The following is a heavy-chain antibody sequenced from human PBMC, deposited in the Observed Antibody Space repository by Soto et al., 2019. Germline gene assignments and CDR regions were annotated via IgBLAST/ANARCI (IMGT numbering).Heavy chain of an antibody. CDR3: ARGSKGSSWYAYWFDP. V-gene: IGHV1-8*01. J-gene: IGHJ5*02. CDR2: MNPNSGNT. CDR1: GYPSTSND. Sequence: QVQLVQSGAEVKKPGASVKVSCKASGYPSTSNDINWGRQAPGQGLEWRGWMNPNSGNTGYAQKFQGRVTMTRNTSISTAYMELSSLRSEDTAVYYCARGSKGSSWYAYWFDPWGQGTLVTVSS. D-gene: IGHD6-13*01.